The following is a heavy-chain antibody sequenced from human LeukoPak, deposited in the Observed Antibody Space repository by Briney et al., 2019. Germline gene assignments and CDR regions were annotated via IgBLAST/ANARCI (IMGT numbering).Heavy chain of an antibody. J-gene: IGHJ4*02. CDR3: QLKPRITMVRGAR. Sequence: GGSLRLSCAASGFTFSSYAMSWVRQAPGKGLEWVSAISGSGGSTYYADSVKGRFTISRDNSRNTLYLQMNSLRAEDAAVYYCQLKPRITMVRGARGGQGTLVTVSS. CDR1: GFTFSSYA. D-gene: IGHD3-10*01. V-gene: IGHV3-23*01. CDR2: ISGSGGST.